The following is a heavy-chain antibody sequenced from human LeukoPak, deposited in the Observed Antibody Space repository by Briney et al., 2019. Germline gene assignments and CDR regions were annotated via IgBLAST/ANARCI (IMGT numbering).Heavy chain of an antibody. CDR2: FDPEDGET. V-gene: IGHV1-24*01. Sequence: ASVKVSCKVSGYTLTELSMHWVRQAPGKGLEWMGGFDPEDGETIYAQKFQGRVTMTEDTSTDTAYMELSSLRSEDTAVYYCAIAGSTVVTPGIDYWGQGTLVTVSS. CDR3: AIAGSTVVTPGIDY. D-gene: IGHD4-23*01. CDR1: GYTLTELS. J-gene: IGHJ4*02.